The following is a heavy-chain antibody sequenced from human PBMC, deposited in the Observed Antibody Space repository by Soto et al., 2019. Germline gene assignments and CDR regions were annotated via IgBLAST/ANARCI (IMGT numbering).Heavy chain of an antibody. V-gene: IGHV4-59*01. J-gene: IGHJ4*02. CDR1: GGSISSYY. D-gene: IGHD3-22*01. Sequence: SETLSLTCTVSGGSISSYYWSWIRQPPGKGLEWIGYIYYSGSTNYNPSLKSRVTISVDTSKNQFSLKLSSVTAADTAVYYCARVIDGYYYDSSGYYFYFDYWGQGTLVTVSS. CDR3: ARVIDGYYYDSSGYYFYFDY. CDR2: IYYSGST.